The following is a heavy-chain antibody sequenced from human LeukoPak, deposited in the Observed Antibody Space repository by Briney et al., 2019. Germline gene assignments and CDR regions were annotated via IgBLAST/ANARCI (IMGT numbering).Heavy chain of an antibody. V-gene: IGHV4-34*01. CDR3: ARRGKWLQLFDP. Sequence: SETLSLTCAVYGGSFSGYYWSWIRQPPGKGLEWIGEINHSGSTNYNPSLKSRVTISVDTSKNQFSLKLSSVTAADTAVYYCARRGKWLQLFDPWGQGTLVTVSS. D-gene: IGHD3-22*01. CDR1: GGSFSGYY. J-gene: IGHJ5*02. CDR2: INHSGST.